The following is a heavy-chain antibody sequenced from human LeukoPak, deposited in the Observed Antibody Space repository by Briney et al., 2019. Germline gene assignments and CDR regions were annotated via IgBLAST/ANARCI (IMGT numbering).Heavy chain of an antibody. CDR3: ASHERITMVRGVIPPPGNWFDP. D-gene: IGHD3-10*01. J-gene: IGHJ5*02. Sequence: PGVSLRLSRAASGFTFSSYSMNWVRQAPGKGLEWVSSISSSSSYIYYADSVKGRFTISRDNAKNSLYLQMNSLRAEDTAVYYCASHERITMVRGVIPPPGNWFDPWGQGTLVTVSS. CDR1: GFTFSSYS. CDR2: ISSSSSYI. V-gene: IGHV3-21*01.